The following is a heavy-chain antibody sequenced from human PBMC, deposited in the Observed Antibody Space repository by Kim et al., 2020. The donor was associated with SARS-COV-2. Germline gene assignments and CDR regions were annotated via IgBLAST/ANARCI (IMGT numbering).Heavy chain of an antibody. D-gene: IGHD6-19*01. J-gene: IGHJ4*02. CDR3: ARHHQWLTHYFDY. Sequence: YAQKFQGRVTITADESTSTAYMELSSLRSEDTAVYYCARHHQWLTHYFDYWGQGTLVTVSS. V-gene: IGHV1-69*01.